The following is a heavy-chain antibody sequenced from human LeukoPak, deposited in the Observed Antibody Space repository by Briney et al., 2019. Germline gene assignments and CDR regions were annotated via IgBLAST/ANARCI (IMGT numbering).Heavy chain of an antibody. CDR1: GYSFTSYW. V-gene: IGHV5-51*01. D-gene: IGHD6-13*01. CDR2: IYPGDSDT. Sequence: GESLKISCKGSGYSFTSYWIGWVRQMPGKGLEWMGIIYPGDSDTRYSPSFQGQVTISADKSISTAYLQWSSLKASDTAMYYCARQYSSSWYPYYFDYWGQGTLVTVSS. J-gene: IGHJ4*02. CDR3: ARQYSSSWYPYYFDY.